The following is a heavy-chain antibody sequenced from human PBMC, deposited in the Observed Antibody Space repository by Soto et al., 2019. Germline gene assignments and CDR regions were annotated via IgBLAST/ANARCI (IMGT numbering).Heavy chain of an antibody. CDR2: IYPGDSDT. Sequence: PGESLKISCKISGKAFTSFWVVWVRQMPGRGLEWMGNIYPGDSDTRYTPPFQGQVTISADKSTNTAYLQWHSLQASGTALYYCAKQDDRGALEIWGQGTNVTVSS. J-gene: IGHJ3*02. CDR1: GKAFTSFW. V-gene: IGHV5-51*01. CDR3: AKQDDRGALEI. D-gene: IGHD3-22*01.